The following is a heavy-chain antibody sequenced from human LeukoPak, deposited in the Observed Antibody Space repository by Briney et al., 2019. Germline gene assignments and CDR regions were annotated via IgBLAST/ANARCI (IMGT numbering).Heavy chain of an antibody. J-gene: IGHJ4*02. Sequence: PGGSLRLSCAASGFSFKNAWMSWVRQAPGKGLEWVGRIKSKTDGGTTDYAAPVKGRFTISRDDSKNTLYLQMNSLKTEDTAVYYCTTRQRLVHFDYWGQGTLVTVSS. D-gene: IGHD6-13*01. CDR1: GFSFKNAW. CDR3: TTRQRLVHFDY. CDR2: IKSKTDGGTT. V-gene: IGHV3-15*01.